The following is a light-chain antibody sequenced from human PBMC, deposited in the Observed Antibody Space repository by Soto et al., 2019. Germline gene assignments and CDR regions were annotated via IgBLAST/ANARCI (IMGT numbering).Light chain of an antibody. CDR2: KAS. CDR1: QSIGNW. CDR3: QQRSNWPPSWT. J-gene: IGKJ1*01. V-gene: IGKV1-5*03. Sequence: DIQMTQSPSTLSASVGDRATITCRASQSIGNWLAWYQQQPGKAPHLLIYKASNLESGVPARFSGSGSGTDFTLTISSLEPEDFAVYYCQQRSNWPPSWTFGQGTKVDIK.